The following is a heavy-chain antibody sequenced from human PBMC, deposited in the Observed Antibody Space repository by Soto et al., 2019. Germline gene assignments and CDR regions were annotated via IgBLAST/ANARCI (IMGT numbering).Heavy chain of an antibody. D-gene: IGHD1-1*01. V-gene: IGHV4-59*08. J-gene: IGHJ4*02. CDR3: ARHEIGQLELAFDY. CDR1: GGSISSYY. CDR2: IYYSGST. Sequence: SETLSLTCTVSGGSISSYYWSRIRQPPGKGLEWIGYIYYSGSTNYNPSLKSRVTISVDTSKNQFSLKLSSVTAADTAVYYCARHEIGQLELAFDYWGQGTLVTVSS.